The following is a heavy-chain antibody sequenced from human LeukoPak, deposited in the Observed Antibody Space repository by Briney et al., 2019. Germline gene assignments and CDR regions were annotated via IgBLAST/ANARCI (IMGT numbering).Heavy chain of an antibody. CDR3: ARAAATENLYFDY. Sequence: PGGSLRLSCAASGFTFDDHGMSWVRQAPGKGLEWVSGIKWDGGRTGYADSVKGRFTISRDNAKNSVYLQMNSLRAEDTALYYCARAAATENLYFDYWGQGTLVTVSS. CDR1: GFTFDDHG. CDR2: IKWDGGRT. J-gene: IGHJ4*02. V-gene: IGHV3-20*04. D-gene: IGHD6-25*01.